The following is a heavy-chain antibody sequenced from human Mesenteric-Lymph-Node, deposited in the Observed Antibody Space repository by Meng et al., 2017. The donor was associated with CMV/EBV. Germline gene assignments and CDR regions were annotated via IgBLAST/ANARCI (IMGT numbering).Heavy chain of an antibody. J-gene: IGHJ5*02. D-gene: IGHD2-8*01. CDR1: GFTFSSYA. Sequence: GESLKISCAASGFTFSSYAMSWVRQATGKGLEWVSVIYSGGSSTYYAESVKGRFTISRDNSKNTLYLQMNSLRAEDTAVYYCARVAGSWPPLLMRWFDAWGQGTLVTVSS. V-gene: IGHV3-23*03. CDR2: IYSGGSST. CDR3: ARVAGSWPPLLMRWFDA.